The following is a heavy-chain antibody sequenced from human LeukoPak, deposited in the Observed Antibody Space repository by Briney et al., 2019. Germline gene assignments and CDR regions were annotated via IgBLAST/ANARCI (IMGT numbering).Heavy chain of an antibody. J-gene: IGHJ6*03. CDR2: IKQDGSEK. CDR3: ARGPTKSARRGGYYTDV. D-gene: IGHD1-26*01. V-gene: IGHV3-7*01. CDR1: GFTFSSYW. Sequence: PGGSLRLSCAASGFTFSSYWMSWVRQAPGKGLEWVANIKQDGSEKYYVDSVKGRFTISRDNAKNSLYLQMNSLRAEDTAVYYCARGPTKSARRGGYYTDVWGKGTTVTVSS.